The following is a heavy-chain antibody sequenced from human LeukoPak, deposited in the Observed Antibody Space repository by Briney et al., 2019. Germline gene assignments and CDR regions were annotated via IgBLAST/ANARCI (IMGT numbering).Heavy chain of an antibody. CDR2: INHSGST. Sequence: PSETLSLTCAVYGGSFSGYYWSWIRQPPGKGLEWIGEINHSGSTNYNPSLKSRVTISVDTSKNQFSLKLSSVTAADTAVYYCARHPRVTMVRGVLVFDYWGQGTLVTVSS. CDR1: GGSFSGYY. CDR3: ARHPRVTMVRGVLVFDY. J-gene: IGHJ4*02. V-gene: IGHV4-34*01. D-gene: IGHD3-10*01.